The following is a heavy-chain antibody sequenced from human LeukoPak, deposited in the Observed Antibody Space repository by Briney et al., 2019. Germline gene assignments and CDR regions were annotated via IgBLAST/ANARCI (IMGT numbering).Heavy chain of an antibody. CDR1: GFTFSSYA. Sequence: PGGSLRLSSVASGFTFSSYAMSWVRQAPGKGLEWVSAISGSGVTTHYAGSVKGRFSISRDNSKNTLYLQMNSLRAEDTALYYCAKKVVVGATSPYSDFQDWGQGTLVTVSS. J-gene: IGHJ1*01. V-gene: IGHV3-23*01. CDR2: ISGSGVTT. CDR3: AKKVVVGATSPYSDFQD. D-gene: IGHD1-26*01.